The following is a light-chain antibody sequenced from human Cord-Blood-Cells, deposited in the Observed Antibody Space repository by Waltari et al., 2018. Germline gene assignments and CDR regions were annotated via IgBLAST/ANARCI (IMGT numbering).Light chain of an antibody. CDR1: VLAKKY. Sequence: SYELTQPSSVSVSPGQTARITCSGDVLAKKYARWFQQKPGQAPVLVIEKDGERPSGIPERFSGSSSGTTVTLTISGAQVEDEADYYCYSAADNNRGVFGGGTKLTVL. CDR2: KDG. CDR3: YSAADNNRGV. J-gene: IGLJ3*02. V-gene: IGLV3-27*01.